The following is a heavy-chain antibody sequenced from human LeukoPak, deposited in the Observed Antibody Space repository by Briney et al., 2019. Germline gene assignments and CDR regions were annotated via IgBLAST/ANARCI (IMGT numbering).Heavy chain of an antibody. CDR3: ARGARGTWAWGD. Sequence: ASVKVSCKASGYTFTGYYMHWVRQAPGQGLEWMGWINPNSGGTNYAQKLQGRVTMTRDTSISTAYMELSRLRSDDTAVYYCARGARGTWAWGDWGQGTLVTVSS. J-gene: IGHJ4*02. V-gene: IGHV1-2*02. CDR2: INPNSGGT. D-gene: IGHD3-10*01. CDR1: GYTFTGYY.